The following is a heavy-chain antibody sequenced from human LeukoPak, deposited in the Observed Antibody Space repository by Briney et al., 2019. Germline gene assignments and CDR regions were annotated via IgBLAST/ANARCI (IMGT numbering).Heavy chain of an antibody. D-gene: IGHD3-22*01. J-gene: IGHJ4*02. CDR2: IYTSGST. CDR1: GGSIRSYY. Sequence: SETLSLTCTVSGGSIRSYYWSWIRQPAGKGLEWIGRIYTSGSTNYNPSLKSRVTMSVDTSKNQFSLKLSSVTAADTAVYYCAGGASYYDSSGYYSGFDYWGQGTLVTVSS. V-gene: IGHV4-4*07. CDR3: AGGASYYDSSGYYSGFDY.